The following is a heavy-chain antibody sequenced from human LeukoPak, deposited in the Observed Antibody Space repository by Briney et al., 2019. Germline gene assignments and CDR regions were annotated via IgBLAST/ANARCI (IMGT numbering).Heavy chain of an antibody. V-gene: IGHV3-21*01. CDR3: AREGYTAYDY. D-gene: IGHD5-18*01. Sequence: GGSLRLSCAASGFIFSAYSMNWVRQAPGKGLEWVSSISSSTRSIYYADSVKGRFTISRDNAKNSLFLQMNSLRAEDTAVYYCAREGYTAYDYWGQGTLATVSS. CDR2: ISSSTRSI. J-gene: IGHJ4*02. CDR1: GFIFSAYS.